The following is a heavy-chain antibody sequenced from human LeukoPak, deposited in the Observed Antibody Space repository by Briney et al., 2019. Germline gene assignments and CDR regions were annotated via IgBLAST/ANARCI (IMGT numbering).Heavy chain of an antibody. V-gene: IGHV4-61*02. CDR1: GGSINSDSYY. CDR3: ARVFGDRDSSGYYQYYFDY. J-gene: IGHJ4*02. D-gene: IGHD3-22*01. CDR2: IYTSGGT. Sequence: SQTLSLTCTVSGGSINSDSYYWTWIRQPAGKGLEWIGRIYTSGGTSYNPSLKSRVTISVDTSKNQFYLKLSSVTAADTAVYYCARVFGDRDSSGYYQYYFDYWGQGTLVTVST.